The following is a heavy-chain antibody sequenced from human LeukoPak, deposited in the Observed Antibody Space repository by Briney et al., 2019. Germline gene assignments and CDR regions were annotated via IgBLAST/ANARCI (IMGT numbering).Heavy chain of an antibody. V-gene: IGHV4-38-2*02. CDR3: ARHRPYGDKDLLI. CDR1: GYSISSGYF. J-gene: IGHJ4*02. Sequence: KASETLSLTCTVSGYSISSGYFWGWIRQPPGKGLEWIGSIYHSGSTNYNPSLKSRVTISVDTSKNQFSLKLSSVTAADTAVYYCARHRPYGDKDLLIWGQGTLVTVSS. CDR2: IYHSGST. D-gene: IGHD4-17*01.